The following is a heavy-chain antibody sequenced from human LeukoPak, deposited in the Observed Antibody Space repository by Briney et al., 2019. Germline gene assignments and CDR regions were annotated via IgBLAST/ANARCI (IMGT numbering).Heavy chain of an antibody. J-gene: IGHJ4*02. Sequence: SETLSLTCAVYGGSFSGYYWSWIRQPPGKGLERIGEINHSGSSNYNPSPKSRVNISVDTSKNKFSLKLSSVNAADKAVYYCASSVSYSTIDYWGQGTLVTVSS. CDR3: ASSVSYSTIDY. V-gene: IGHV4-34*01. CDR1: GGSFSGYY. CDR2: INHSGSS. D-gene: IGHD1-26*01.